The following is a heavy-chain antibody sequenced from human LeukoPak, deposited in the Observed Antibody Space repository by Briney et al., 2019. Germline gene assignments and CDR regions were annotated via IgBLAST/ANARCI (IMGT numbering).Heavy chain of an antibody. V-gene: IGHV3-21*01. CDR1: GFTFSSYS. CDR3: ARGGKQCPRGLDY. D-gene: IGHD6-19*01. J-gene: IGHJ4*02. CDR2: ISSSSSYI. Sequence: GGSLRLSCAASGFTFSSYSMNWVRQAPGKGLEWVSSISSSSSYIYYADSVKGRFTISRDNAKNSLYLQMNSLRAEDTAVYYCARGGKQCPRGLDYWGQGTLVTVSS.